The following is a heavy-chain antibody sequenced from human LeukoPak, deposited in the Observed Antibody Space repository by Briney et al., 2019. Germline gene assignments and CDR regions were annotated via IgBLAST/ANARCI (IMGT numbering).Heavy chain of an antibody. CDR1: GASISSSY. CDR2: IHYSGHT. Sequence: SETLSLTCSVSGASISSSYWSWIRQSPEKGLEWIGYIHYSGHTDATPSLKSRVPMSVDMSKNHFPLKLTSVTAADTAVYYCVRGNYDSNGFSNPFDIWGQGTMVTVAS. J-gene: IGHJ3*02. CDR3: VRGNYDSNGFSNPFDI. D-gene: IGHD3-22*01. V-gene: IGHV4-59*01.